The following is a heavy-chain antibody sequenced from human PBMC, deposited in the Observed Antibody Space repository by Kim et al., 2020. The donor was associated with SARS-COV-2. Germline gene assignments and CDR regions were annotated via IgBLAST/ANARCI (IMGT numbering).Heavy chain of an antibody. CDR3: ARESRDSKYMSGMDV. CDR1: GFTLGDYY. V-gene: IGHV3-11*05. D-gene: IGHD4-4*01. J-gene: IGHJ6*02. CDR2: ISISSTYT. Sequence: GGSLRLSCAASGFTLGDYYMSWIRQAPGKGLEWLSYISISSTYTNYADSLKGRFTISRDNAKNSMFLDMYSLTVEDTAVYYCARESRDSKYMSGMDVWGQGTTVTVSS.